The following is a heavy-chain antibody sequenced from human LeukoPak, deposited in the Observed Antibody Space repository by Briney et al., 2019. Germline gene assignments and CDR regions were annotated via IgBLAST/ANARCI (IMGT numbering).Heavy chain of an antibody. CDR1: GASISDYF. CDR2: VFYSGST. CDR3: ASFSGSYFFDY. Sequence: SEPLSLTCTISGASISDYFWSRIRQPPGKGLEWIGYVFYSGSTTYNPSLNSRVAISIDTSRSQFSLRLSSVTAADTAVYYCASFSGSYFFDYWGPGTLVTVSS. J-gene: IGHJ4*02. D-gene: IGHD1-26*01. V-gene: IGHV4-59*01.